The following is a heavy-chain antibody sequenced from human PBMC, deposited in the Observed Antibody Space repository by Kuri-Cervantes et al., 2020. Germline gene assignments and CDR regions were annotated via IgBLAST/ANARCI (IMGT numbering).Heavy chain of an antibody. CDR2: IYYSGST. V-gene: IGHV4-59*08. CDR3: ARRYCSSTSCTDAFDI. Sequence: SETLSLTCTVSGGSISSFYWNWIRQPPGKGLEWIGYIYYSGSTNYNPSLKSRVTISVDTSKNQFSLKLNSVTAADTAVYYCARRYCSSTSCTDAFDIWGQGTMVTVSS. D-gene: IGHD2-2*01. CDR1: GGSISSFY. J-gene: IGHJ3*02.